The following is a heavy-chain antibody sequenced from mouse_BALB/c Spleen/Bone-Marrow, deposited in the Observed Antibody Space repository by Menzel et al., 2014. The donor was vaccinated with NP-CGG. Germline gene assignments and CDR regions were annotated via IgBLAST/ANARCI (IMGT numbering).Heavy chain of an antibody. Sequence: QVHVKQSGPELMKPGASVKISCKATGYTFSSYWIEWVKQRPGHGLEWIGEILPGSGNTHYNEKFKGKATFTADTSSNTAYMQLGSLTSEDSAVYYCTRQGFACWGQGTLVTVSA. CDR1: GYTFSSYW. J-gene: IGHJ3*01. V-gene: IGHV1-9*01. CDR3: TRQGFAC. CDR2: ILPGSGNT.